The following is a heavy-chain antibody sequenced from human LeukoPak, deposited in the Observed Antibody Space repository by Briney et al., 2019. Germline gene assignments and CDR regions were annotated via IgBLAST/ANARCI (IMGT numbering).Heavy chain of an antibody. CDR1: GGSISSYY. V-gene: IGHV4-59*01. D-gene: IGHD5-18*01. CDR2: IYYTGST. J-gene: IGHJ4*02. Sequence: SETLSLTCTVSGGSISSYYWSWIRQPPGKGLEWIGYIYYTGSTNYNPSLKSRVTMSVDTSKNQFSLKLSSVTAADTAVYYCARGERYSSGYPYFDSWGQGTLVTVSS. CDR3: ARGERYSSGYPYFDS.